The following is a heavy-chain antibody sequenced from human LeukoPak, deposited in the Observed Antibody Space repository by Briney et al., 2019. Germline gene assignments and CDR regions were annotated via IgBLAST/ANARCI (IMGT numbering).Heavy chain of an antibody. Sequence: PSETLSLTCTVSGGSISSYYWSWIRQPPGKGLEWIGYIYYSGSTNYNPSLKSRVTISVDTSKNQFSLKLSSVTAADTAVYYCARLARYDGGRYFDYWGQGTLVTVSS. J-gene: IGHJ4*02. CDR1: GGSISSYY. D-gene: IGHD5-12*01. CDR3: ARLARYDGGRYFDY. CDR2: IYYSGST. V-gene: IGHV4-59*08.